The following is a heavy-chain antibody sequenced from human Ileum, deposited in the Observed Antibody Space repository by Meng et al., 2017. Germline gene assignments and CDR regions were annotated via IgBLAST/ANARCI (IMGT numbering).Heavy chain of an antibody. V-gene: IGHV1-69*06. CDR3: ARGFLLLWFGERKGFDP. Sequence: VQLVQAGAGLGKLGSSVKVSCKALGGTFRTFGISWVRQAPGQGLEWMGGIIPIFGSADYAQKFQGRVTITADKSTSTAYMELSSLRSEDTAVYYCARGFLLLWFGERKGFDPWGQGTLVTVSS. CDR1: GGTFRTFG. J-gene: IGHJ5*02. CDR2: IIPIFGSA. D-gene: IGHD3-10*01.